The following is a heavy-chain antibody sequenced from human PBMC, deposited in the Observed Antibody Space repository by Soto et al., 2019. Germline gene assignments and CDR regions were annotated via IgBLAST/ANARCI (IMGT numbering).Heavy chain of an antibody. CDR2: ISSSSSYI. Sequence: XPASGFTFSSYSSNWFRQAPGKGLEWVSSISSSSSYIYYADSVKGRFTISRDNAKNSLYPQMNSLRAEDTAVYYCARTRSGYYSDYFDYWGQGTLVTVSS. J-gene: IGHJ4*02. V-gene: IGHV3-21*01. CDR3: ARTRSGYYSDYFDY. D-gene: IGHD3-22*01. CDR1: GFTFSSYS.